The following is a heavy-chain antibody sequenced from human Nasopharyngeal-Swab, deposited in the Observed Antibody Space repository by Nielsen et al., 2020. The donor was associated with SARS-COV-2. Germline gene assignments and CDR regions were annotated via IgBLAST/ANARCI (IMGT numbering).Heavy chain of an antibody. Sequence: ASVKVSCKASGYTFTGYYMHWVRQAPGQGLEWMGWINPNSGGTNYAQKFQGWVTMTRDTSIRTAYMELSRLRSDDTAVYYCARDASEWSYYYYGMDIWGQGTTVTVSS. D-gene: IGHD3-3*01. J-gene: IGHJ6*02. CDR3: ARDASEWSYYYYGMDI. V-gene: IGHV1-2*04. CDR2: INPNSGGT. CDR1: GYTFTGYY.